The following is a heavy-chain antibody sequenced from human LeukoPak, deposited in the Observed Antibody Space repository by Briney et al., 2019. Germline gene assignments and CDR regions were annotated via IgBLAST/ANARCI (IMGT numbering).Heavy chain of an antibody. CDR3: ARLRAVAGKKDY. Sequence: PSETLSLTCTVSGGPISSSSYYWGWIRQPPGKGLEGIGTIYYSGSTYYNPSLKSRVTIYADSPKIQFSLKLGSVTAADTAVYYCARLRAVAGKKDYWDRGTLVTVSS. V-gene: IGHV4-39*01. CDR1: GGPISSSSYY. D-gene: IGHD6-19*01. J-gene: IGHJ4*02. CDR2: IYYSGST.